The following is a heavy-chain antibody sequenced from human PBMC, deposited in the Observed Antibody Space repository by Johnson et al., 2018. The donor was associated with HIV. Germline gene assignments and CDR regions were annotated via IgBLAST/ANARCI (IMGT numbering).Heavy chain of an antibody. CDR3: ARVCRDGYTWDVFDV. V-gene: IGHV3-66*01. J-gene: IGHJ3*01. Sequence: VQLVESGGGLVQPGRSLRLSCAASGFTFDDYAMHWVRQAPGKGLEWVSVINSGGGTYYANSVTGRVTISRDNAKNKLYLQMNSLGAEDTAVYFCARVCRDGYTWDVFDVWGQGTRVTVSS. CDR2: INSGGGT. D-gene: IGHD5-24*01. CDR1: GFTFDDYA.